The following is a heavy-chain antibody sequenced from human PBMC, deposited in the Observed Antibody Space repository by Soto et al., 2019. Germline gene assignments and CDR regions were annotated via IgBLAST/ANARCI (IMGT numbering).Heavy chain of an antibody. Sequence: QVQLQESGPGLVKPSGTLSLTCAVSGGSISSSNWWSWVRQPPGKGLEWIGEMYHSGSTNHNPSLKVRVTISVDKSKTQFSLKLSSVTAADTAVYYCARAHCSGGSCYSVQHGFDPWGQGTLVTVSS. J-gene: IGHJ5*02. CDR1: GGSISSSNW. CDR3: ARAHCSGGSCYSVQHGFDP. D-gene: IGHD2-15*01. CDR2: MYHSGST. V-gene: IGHV4-4*02.